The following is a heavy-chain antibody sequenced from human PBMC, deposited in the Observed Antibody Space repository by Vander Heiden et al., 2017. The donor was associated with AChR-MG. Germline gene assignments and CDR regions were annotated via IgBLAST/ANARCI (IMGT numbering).Heavy chain of an antibody. Sequence: QLQLQESGPGLVKPSETLSLTCTVPGGSISRSSYYWGWIRQPPGKGLEWIGSIYYSGSTYYNPSLKSRVTISVDTSKNQFSLKLSSVTAADTAVYYCASRSKYSGYDGGIDYWGQGTLVTVSS. J-gene: IGHJ4*02. CDR3: ASRSKYSGYDGGIDY. D-gene: IGHD5-12*01. V-gene: IGHV4-39*01. CDR2: IYYSGST. CDR1: GGSISRSSYY.